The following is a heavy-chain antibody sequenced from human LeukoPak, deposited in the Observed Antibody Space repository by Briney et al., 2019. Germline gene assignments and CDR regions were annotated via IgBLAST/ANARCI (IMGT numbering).Heavy chain of an antibody. Sequence: SVKVSCKASGGTFSSYAISWVRQAPGQGLEWMGRIIPILGIANYAQKFQGRVTITADKSTSTAYMELSSLRSEDTAVYYCARDPIQLRLPAPIFDYWGQGTLVTVSS. CDR1: GGTFSSYA. D-gene: IGHD5-18*01. V-gene: IGHV1-69*04. CDR3: ARDPIQLRLPAPIFDY. J-gene: IGHJ4*02. CDR2: IIPILGIA.